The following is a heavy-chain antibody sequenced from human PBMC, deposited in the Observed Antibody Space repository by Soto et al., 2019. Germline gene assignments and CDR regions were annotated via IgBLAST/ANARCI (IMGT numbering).Heavy chain of an antibody. CDR3: AKDRGTYYDFWSGYLNYYYYGMDV. D-gene: IGHD3-3*01. CDR2: ISYDGSNK. Sequence: GGSLRLSCAASGFTFSSYGMHWVRQAPGKGLEWVAVISYDGSNKYYADSVKGRFTISRDNSKNTLYLQMNSLRAEDTAVYYCAKDRGTYYDFWSGYLNYYYYGMDVWGQGTTVTVSS. CDR1: GFTFSSYG. V-gene: IGHV3-30*18. J-gene: IGHJ6*02.